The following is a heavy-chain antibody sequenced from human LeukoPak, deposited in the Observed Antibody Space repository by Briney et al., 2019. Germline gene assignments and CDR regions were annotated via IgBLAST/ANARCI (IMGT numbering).Heavy chain of an antibody. J-gene: IGHJ4*02. CDR2: ISSSSSTI. D-gene: IGHD3-10*01. V-gene: IGHV3-48*04. Sequence: GGSLRLSCAASGFTFSSYSMNWVRQAPGKGLEWVSYISSSSSTIYYADSVKGRFTISRDNAKNSLYLQMNSLRAEDTAVYYCARFGSGSYYKNKVFDYWGQGTLVTVSS. CDR3: ARFGSGSYYKNKVFDY. CDR1: GFTFSSYS.